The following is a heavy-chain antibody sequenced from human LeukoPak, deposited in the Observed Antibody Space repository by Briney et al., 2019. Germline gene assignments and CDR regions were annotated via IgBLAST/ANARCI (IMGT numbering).Heavy chain of an antibody. Sequence: PSETLSLTCTVSGGSISSSSYYWGWIRQPPGKGLEWIGSIYYSGSTYYNPSLKSRVTISVDTSKNQFSLKLSSVTAADTAVYYCARSRSYYSFDAFDIWGQGTMVTVSS. D-gene: IGHD1-26*01. CDR1: GGSISSSSYY. J-gene: IGHJ3*02. CDR3: ARSRSYYSFDAFDI. CDR2: IYYSGST. V-gene: IGHV4-39*01.